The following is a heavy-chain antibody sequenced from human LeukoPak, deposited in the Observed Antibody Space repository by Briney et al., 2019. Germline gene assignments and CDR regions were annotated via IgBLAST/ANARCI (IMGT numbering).Heavy chain of an antibody. D-gene: IGHD1-7*01. Sequence: GASVKVSCKASGYTFTSYGISWVRQAPGQGLEWMGWISAYNGNTNYAQKLQGRGTMTTDTSTGTAYMELRSLRSDDTAMYYCARANNWNYALGYWGQGTLVTVSS. CDR1: GYTFTSYG. J-gene: IGHJ4*02. CDR3: ARANNWNYALGY. CDR2: ISAYNGNT. V-gene: IGHV1-18*01.